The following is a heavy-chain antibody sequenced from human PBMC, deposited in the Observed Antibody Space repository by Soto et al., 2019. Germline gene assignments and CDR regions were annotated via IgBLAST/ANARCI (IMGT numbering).Heavy chain of an antibody. Sequence: QLQLQESGPGLVKPSETLSLTCTVSGGSISSSSYYWGWIRQPPGKGLEWIGSIYYSGSTYYNPSLKSRVTISVDTSKNQVSLKLSSVTAADTAVYYCARPQLRDYDGSFQHWGQGTLVTVSS. CDR3: ARPQLRDYDGSFQH. D-gene: IGHD3-22*01. J-gene: IGHJ1*01. CDR1: GGSISSSSYY. V-gene: IGHV4-39*01. CDR2: IYYSGST.